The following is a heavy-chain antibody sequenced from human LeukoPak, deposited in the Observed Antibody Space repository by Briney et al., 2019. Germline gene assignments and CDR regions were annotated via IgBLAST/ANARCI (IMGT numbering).Heavy chain of an antibody. J-gene: IGHJ6*02. D-gene: IGHD2/OR15-2a*01. V-gene: IGHV4-39*07. CDR2: IYYSGST. CDR1: SGSISSSSYY. Sequence: SETLSLTCTVSSGSISSSSYYWGWIRQPPGNGLEWIGSIYYSGSTYYNPSLKSRVTISVDTSKNQFSLKLSSVTAADTAVYYCARVILSGYYYYYGMDVWGQGTTVTVSS. CDR3: ARVILSGYYYYYGMDV.